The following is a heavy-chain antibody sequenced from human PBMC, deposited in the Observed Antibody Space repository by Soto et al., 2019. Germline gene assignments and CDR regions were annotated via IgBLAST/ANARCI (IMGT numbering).Heavy chain of an antibody. D-gene: IGHD3-16*01. CDR3: ANSRGGTFLGYHGMDI. J-gene: IGHJ6*02. Sequence: QVQLVQSGPEVKKTGTSVKVSCKASGGTFSSRAISWVRQAPGQGLEWMGGIIPVFGRVNYAEKFQDRVTITADESTGTVYMELSSLRSEDTAFYYCANSRGGTFLGYHGMDIWGQGTTVSVSS. CDR1: GGTFSSRA. V-gene: IGHV1-69*01. CDR2: IIPVFGRV.